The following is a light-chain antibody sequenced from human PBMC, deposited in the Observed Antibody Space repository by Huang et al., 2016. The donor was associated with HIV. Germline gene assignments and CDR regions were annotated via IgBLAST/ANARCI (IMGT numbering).Light chain of an antibody. CDR2: GAS. CDR3: QQYNKWPPI. J-gene: IGKJ2*01. CDR1: QSVTSP. Sequence: EIVMTQSPATLSVSPGERATLSCRASQSVTSPLAWYPQKPGQAPRLLIYGASTRATGIPARFSGSGSGTEFTLTISSLQSEDFAVYYCQQYNKWPPIFGQGTKLEIK. V-gene: IGKV3-15*01.